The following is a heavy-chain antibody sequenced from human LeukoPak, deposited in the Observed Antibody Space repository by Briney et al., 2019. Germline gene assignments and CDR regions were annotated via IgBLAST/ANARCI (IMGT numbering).Heavy chain of an antibody. Sequence: PGGSLRLSCAASGFTFSSYGMHWVRQAPGKGLEWVAVIWYDGSNKYYADSVKGRFTISRDNSKNTLYLQMNSLRAEDTAVYYCARDHCSGGSCYSTQTPMYYFDYWGQGTLVTVSS. V-gene: IGHV3-33*01. CDR3: ARDHCSGGSCYSTQTPMYYFDY. CDR2: IWYDGSNK. J-gene: IGHJ4*02. CDR1: GFTFSSYG. D-gene: IGHD2-15*01.